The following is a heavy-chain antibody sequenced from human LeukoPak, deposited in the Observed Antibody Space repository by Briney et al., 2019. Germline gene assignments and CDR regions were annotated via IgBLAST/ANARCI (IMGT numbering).Heavy chain of an antibody. CDR1: GGSFSGYY. CDR3: ARGHIAVAAKYYFDY. Sequence: SETLSLTCAVYGGSFSGYYWSWIRQPPGKGLEWIGEISHSGSTNYNPSLKSRVTISVDTSKNQFSLKLSSVTAADTAVYYCARGHIAVAAKYYFDYWGQGTLVTVSS. D-gene: IGHD6-19*01. V-gene: IGHV4-34*01. J-gene: IGHJ4*02. CDR2: ISHSGST.